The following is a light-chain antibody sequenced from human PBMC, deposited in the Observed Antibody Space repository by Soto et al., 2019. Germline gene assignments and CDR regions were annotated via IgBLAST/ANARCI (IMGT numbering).Light chain of an antibody. CDR1: QGIRSD. V-gene: IGKV1-6*01. Sequence: AIQMTQSPSSLSASVGDRVTITCRASQGIRSDLAWYQKKSGKAPKLLIYAASSLQSGVPSRFSGSGSGSDFTLTISSLQPEDFATYYCLQDYTYPRTFGRGTSVEI. CDR3: LQDYTYPRT. J-gene: IGKJ1*01. CDR2: AAS.